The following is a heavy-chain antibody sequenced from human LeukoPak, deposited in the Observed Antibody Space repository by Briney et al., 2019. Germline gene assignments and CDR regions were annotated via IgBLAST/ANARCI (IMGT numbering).Heavy chain of an antibody. CDR2: IYPGDSDT. J-gene: IGHJ3*02. D-gene: IGHD3-10*01. CDR1: GYRFTSYW. CDR3: ARHKYGSGSYLGAFDI. V-gene: IGHV5-51*01. Sequence: GESPKISFNGPGYRFTSYWIGWVRQMPGKGPEWMGIIYPGDSDTRYSPSFQGQVTISADKSISTAYLQWSSLKASQTAMYYCARHKYGSGSYLGAFDIWGQGTMVTVSS.